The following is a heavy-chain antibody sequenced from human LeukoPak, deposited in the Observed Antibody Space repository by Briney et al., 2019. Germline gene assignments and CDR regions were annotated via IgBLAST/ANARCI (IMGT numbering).Heavy chain of an antibody. J-gene: IGHJ3*02. V-gene: IGHV4-34*01. Sequence: PSETLSLTCAVYGGSFSGSYWSWIRQPPGKGLEWIGEINHSGSTNYNPSLKSRVTISVDTSKNQFSLKLSSVTAADTAVYYCATSLIYAFDIWGQGTMVTVSS. CDR1: GGSFSGSY. D-gene: IGHD3/OR15-3a*01. CDR3: ATSLIYAFDI. CDR2: INHSGST.